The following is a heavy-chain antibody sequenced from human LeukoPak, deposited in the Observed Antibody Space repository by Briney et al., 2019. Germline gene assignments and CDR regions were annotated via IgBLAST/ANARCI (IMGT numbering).Heavy chain of an antibody. V-gene: IGHV4-59*01. CDR3: ARDGDYYDSSGHGYFDY. CDR1: GGSFSSDY. D-gene: IGHD3-22*01. J-gene: IGHJ4*02. Sequence: RSSETLSLTCAGFGGSFSSDYWSWIRQPPGKGLEGLGYIYYSGSTNYNPSLKSRLTISVDMYKNQFSLKLSSAPAADTAVYYCARDGDYYDSSGHGYFDYWGQGTLVTVSS. CDR2: IYYSGST.